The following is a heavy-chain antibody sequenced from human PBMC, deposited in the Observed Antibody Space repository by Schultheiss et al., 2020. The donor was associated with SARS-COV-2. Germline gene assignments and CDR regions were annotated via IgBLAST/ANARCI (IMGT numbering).Heavy chain of an antibody. V-gene: IGHV4-61*08. CDR1: GYSISSGGYY. J-gene: IGHJ6*03. Sequence: SETLSLTCAVSGYSISSGGYYWSWIRQHPGKGLEWIGYIYYSGSTNYNPSLKSRVTISVDTSKNQFSLKLSSVTAADTAVYYCARAPIPYSNYYMDVWGKGTTVTVSS. D-gene: IGHD4-11*01. CDR2: IYYSGST. CDR3: ARAPIPYSNYYMDV.